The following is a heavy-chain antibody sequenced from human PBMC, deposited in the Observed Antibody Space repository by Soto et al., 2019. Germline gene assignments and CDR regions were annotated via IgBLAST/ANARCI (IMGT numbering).Heavy chain of an antibody. Sequence: QVQLVESGGGVVQPGRSLRLSCAASGFTFSSYGMHWVRQAPGKGLEWVAVISYDGSNKYYADSVKGRFTISRDNSKNTLYLQMNSLRAEDTAVYYCAKPPRFLEWLFDYWGQGTLVTVSS. V-gene: IGHV3-30*18. CDR2: ISYDGSNK. J-gene: IGHJ4*02. CDR1: GFTFSSYG. D-gene: IGHD3-3*01. CDR3: AKPPRFLEWLFDY.